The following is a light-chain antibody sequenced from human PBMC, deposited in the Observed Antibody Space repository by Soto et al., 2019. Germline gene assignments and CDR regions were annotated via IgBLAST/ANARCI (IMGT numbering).Light chain of an antibody. CDR3: QQYNNWPRT. V-gene: IGKV3-15*01. J-gene: IGKJ1*01. CDR2: GAS. Sequence: EIVITQSPATLSLSAGERATLSCRASQSVSSNLAWYQQKPGQAPRLLIYGASTRATGIPARFSGSGSGTEFTLTISSLQSEDFAVYYCQQYNNWPRTFGQGTKV. CDR1: QSVSSN.